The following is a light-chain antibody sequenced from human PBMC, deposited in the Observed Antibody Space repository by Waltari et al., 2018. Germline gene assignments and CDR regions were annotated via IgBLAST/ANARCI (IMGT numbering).Light chain of an antibody. J-gene: IGLJ3*02. CDR1: SSSGGSYKY. Sequence: QSALTQPRSVSGSPGQSVAISCPGTSSSGGSYKYVSWYQQHPGNTPQLIIYDVNDRPSGVPDRFSGSKSGNTASLTISGLQAEDEADYYCCSYAGSYIWVFGGGTKLTVL. CDR3: CSYAGSYIWV. V-gene: IGLV2-11*01. CDR2: DVN.